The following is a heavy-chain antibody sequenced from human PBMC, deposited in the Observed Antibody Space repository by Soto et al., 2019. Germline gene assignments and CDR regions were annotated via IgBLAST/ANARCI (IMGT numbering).Heavy chain of an antibody. CDR1: GFTFTSSA. D-gene: IGHD2-2*02. CDR2: IVVGSGNT. CDR3: AAAVAAISPYFDY. J-gene: IGHJ4*02. Sequence: SVKVSCKASGFTFTSSAEQWVRQARGQRLEWIGWIVVGSGNTNYAQKFQERVTITRDMSTSTAYMELSSLRSEDTAVYYCAAAVAAISPYFDYWGQGTLVTVSS. V-gene: IGHV1-58*01.